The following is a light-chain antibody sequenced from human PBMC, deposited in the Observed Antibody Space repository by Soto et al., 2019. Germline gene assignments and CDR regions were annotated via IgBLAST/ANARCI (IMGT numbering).Light chain of an antibody. CDR3: QQLNTYPGLT. Sequence: DIQLTQSPPFLSASVGDRVTITCRASQGISSYLAWYQQKPGKAPKLLIYAASTLQSGVPSRFSGSGSGTEFTLTISSLQAEDFATYYCQQLNTYPGLTFGGGTKVEIK. V-gene: IGKV1-9*01. J-gene: IGKJ4*01. CDR1: QGISSY. CDR2: AAS.